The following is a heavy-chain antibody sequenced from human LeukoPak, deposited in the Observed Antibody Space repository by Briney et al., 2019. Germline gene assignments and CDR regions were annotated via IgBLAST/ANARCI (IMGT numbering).Heavy chain of an antibody. CDR3: ARLVGANKIHDAFDI. V-gene: IGHV5-51*01. Sequence: GESLKISCKGSGYSFTSYWIGWVRQMPGKGLEWMGIIYPGDSDTRYSPSFQGQVTISADKSISTAYLQWSSLKASDTAMYYCARLVGANKIHDAFDIWGQGTMVTVSS. J-gene: IGHJ3*02. CDR2: IYPGDSDT. CDR1: GYSFTSYW. D-gene: IGHD1-26*01.